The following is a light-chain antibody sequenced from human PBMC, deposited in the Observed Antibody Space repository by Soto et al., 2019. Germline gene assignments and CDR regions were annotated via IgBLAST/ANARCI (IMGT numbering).Light chain of an antibody. V-gene: IGKV1-39*01. CDR3: QQTSSAPFT. Sequence: DIQMTQSPSSLSASVEDRVIITCRASQSISNHLNWYQQKPGKAPKLLIFAASSLQSGVPSRFSGSRSGPDFTLTISSLQPEDFATYYCQQTSSAPFTFGP. CDR1: QSISNH. CDR2: AAS. J-gene: IGKJ3*01.